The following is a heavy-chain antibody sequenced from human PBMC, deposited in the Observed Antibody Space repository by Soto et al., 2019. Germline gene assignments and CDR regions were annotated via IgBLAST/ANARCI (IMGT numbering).Heavy chain of an antibody. J-gene: IGHJ5*02. V-gene: IGHV4-39*01. D-gene: IGHD5-18*01. CDR3: ARTGYSYGGFDP. CDR1: GGSISSSSYY. Sequence: SETLSLTCTVSGGSISSSSYYWGWIRQPPGKGLEWIGSIYYSGSTYYNPSLQSRVTISVDTSKNQFSLKLSSVTAADTAVYYCARTGYSYGGFDPWGQGTLVTVSS. CDR2: IYYSGST.